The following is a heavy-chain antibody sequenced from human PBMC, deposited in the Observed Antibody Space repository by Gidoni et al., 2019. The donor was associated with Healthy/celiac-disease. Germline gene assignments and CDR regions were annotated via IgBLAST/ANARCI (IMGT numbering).Heavy chain of an antibody. CDR3: ATKGEGDRTIDY. CDR1: GFTFSSYG. CDR2: IWYDGSNK. D-gene: IGHD3-16*01. V-gene: IGHV3-33*01. J-gene: IGHJ4*02. Sequence: QVQLVESGGGVVQPGRSLSLSCAASGFTFSSYGMHWVRQAPGKGLEWVAVIWYDGSNKYYADSVKGRFTISRDNSKNTLYLQMNSLRAEDTAVYYCATKGEGDRTIDYWGQGTLVTVSS.